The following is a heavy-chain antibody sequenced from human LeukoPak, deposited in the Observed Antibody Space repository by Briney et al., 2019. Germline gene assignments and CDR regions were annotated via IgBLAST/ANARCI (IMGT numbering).Heavy chain of an antibody. D-gene: IGHD5-18*01. CDR3: ASFRRDTARIRYYYYGMDI. CDR1: GFTFSDYW. V-gene: IGHV3-7*01. Sequence: GGSLRLSCAASGFTFSDYWMTWVRQAPGKGLEWVASIKQDGNEKQYVDSVKGRLTISRDNAKNSLDLQMNSLRAEDTAVYYCASFRRDTARIRYYYYGMDIWGQGTTVTVSS. J-gene: IGHJ6*02. CDR2: IKQDGNEK.